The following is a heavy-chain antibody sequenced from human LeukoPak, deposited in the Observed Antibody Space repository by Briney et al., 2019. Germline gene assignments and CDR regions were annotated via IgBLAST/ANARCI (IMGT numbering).Heavy chain of an antibody. V-gene: IGHV4-39*01. J-gene: IGHJ3*02. D-gene: IGHD3-3*01. Sequence: SETLSLTCTVSGGSISSSSYYWGWIRQTPGKGLEWIGSIYYSGSTYYNPSLKSRVTISVDTSKNQFSLKLSSVTAADTAVYYCARQRTYYDFWSGYYLQAFDIWGQGTMVTVSS. CDR3: ARQRTYYDFWSGYYLQAFDI. CDR1: GGSISSSSYY. CDR2: IYYSGST.